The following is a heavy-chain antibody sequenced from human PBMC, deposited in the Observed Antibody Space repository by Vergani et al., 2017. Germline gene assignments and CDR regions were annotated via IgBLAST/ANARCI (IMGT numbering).Heavy chain of an antibody. J-gene: IGHJ4*02. V-gene: IGHV3-23*01. CDR3: AKDAHYYDSSGYPIPDAFDY. D-gene: IGHD3-22*01. CDR2: ISGSGGRT. Sequence: EVQLLESGGGLVQPGGSLRLSCAASGFTFSSYAMSWVRQAPGKGLEWVSAISGSGGRTYYADSVKGRFTNSRDNSKNTLYLQMNSLRAEDTAVYYCAKDAHYYDSSGYPIPDAFDYWGQGTLVTVSS. CDR1: GFTFSSYA.